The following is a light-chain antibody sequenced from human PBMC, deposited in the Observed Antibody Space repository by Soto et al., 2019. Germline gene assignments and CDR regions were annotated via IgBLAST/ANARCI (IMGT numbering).Light chain of an antibody. Sequence: QSALTQPASVSGSPGQSITISCTGTSSDIGAYNSVSWYQQHPGKAPKLMIYEVSNRPSGVSNRFSASKSGNTASLTIPGLQAEDEADYYCSSRTTSNPYVFGTGTKLTVL. V-gene: IGLV2-14*01. CDR3: SSRTTSNPYV. CDR2: EVS. J-gene: IGLJ1*01. CDR1: SSDIGAYNS.